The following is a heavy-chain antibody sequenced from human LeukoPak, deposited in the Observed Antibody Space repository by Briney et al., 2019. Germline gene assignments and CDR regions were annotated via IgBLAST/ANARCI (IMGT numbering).Heavy chain of an antibody. V-gene: IGHV3-9*01. CDR3: AKDILTGDYYYGMDV. CDR1: GFNVSANY. Sequence: GGSLRLSCAVSGFNVSANYMTWVRQAAGKGLEGVSGISWYSGSIGYADSVKGRFTISRDNAKNSLYLQMNSLRAEDTALYYCAKDILTGDYYYGMDVWGQGTTVTVSS. D-gene: IGHD3-9*01. J-gene: IGHJ6*02. CDR2: ISWYSGSI.